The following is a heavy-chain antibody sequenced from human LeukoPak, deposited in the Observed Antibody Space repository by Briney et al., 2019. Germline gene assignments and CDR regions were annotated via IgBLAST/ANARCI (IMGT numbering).Heavy chain of an antibody. V-gene: IGHV3-74*01. CDR2: INGYGSDT. Sequence: PGGSLRISSAGSGLSFGSYWKHWVRQAPGLGLLWVSRINGYGSDTSYADFVKGRFTISRDNAKNTVYLQVNSLRAEDTAVFYCTRGGSGTYGEFDYWGQGTLVTVSS. D-gene: IGHD1-26*01. J-gene: IGHJ4*02. CDR3: TRGGSGTYGEFDY. CDR1: GLSFGSYW.